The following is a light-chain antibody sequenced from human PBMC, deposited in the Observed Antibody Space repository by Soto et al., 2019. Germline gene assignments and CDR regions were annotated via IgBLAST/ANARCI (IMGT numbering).Light chain of an antibody. J-gene: IGKJ1*01. Sequence: EIVLTQSPGTLSLSPGERATLSCRASQSVSSSYLAWYQQKPGQAPRLLIYGASSRATGIPDRFRGSGSGTDFTLTISRLEPEDFAVYYCQQYGSSAPTTFGQGTKVDIK. CDR2: GAS. CDR1: QSVSSSY. CDR3: QQYGSSAPTT. V-gene: IGKV3-20*01.